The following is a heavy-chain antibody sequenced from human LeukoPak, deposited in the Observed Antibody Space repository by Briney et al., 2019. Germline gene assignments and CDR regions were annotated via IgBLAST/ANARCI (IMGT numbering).Heavy chain of an antibody. CDR3: ARDLGDGYPGGYYYVMDV. CDR1: VFTFSMYC. V-gene: IGHV3-7*04. CDR2: IKQDGSEK. J-gene: IGHJ6*02. D-gene: IGHD5-24*01. Sequence: GGSLRLSCAASVFTFSMYCMSCGREAPGKGVEWGANIKQDGSEKNTAGSVRGRFTIPRDNAKNSLYLQMNSLRAEDTSVYYSARDLGDGYPGGYYYVMDVWGQGTTVTVSS.